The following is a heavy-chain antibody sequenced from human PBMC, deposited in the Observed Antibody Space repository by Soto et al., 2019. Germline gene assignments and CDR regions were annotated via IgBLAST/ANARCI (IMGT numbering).Heavy chain of an antibody. D-gene: IGHD1-26*01. CDR2: ISGTSDAA. Sequence: EVQLLESGGGLVQPGGALRLSCAASGFPFSTSAMNWVRQAPGKWLEWVSIISGTSDAAYYAESVKGRFTSYRDNSKNTLYLQMNSLRAEDTAVYYCGKYSGSYPVYNGMNVWGQGTTVTVSS. V-gene: IGHV3-23*01. CDR3: GKYSGSYPVYNGMNV. J-gene: IGHJ6*02. CDR1: GFPFSTSA.